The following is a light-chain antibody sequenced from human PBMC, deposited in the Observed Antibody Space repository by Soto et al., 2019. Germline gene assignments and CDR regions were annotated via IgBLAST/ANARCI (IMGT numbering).Light chain of an antibody. CDR3: QQYGTAPRT. Sequence: ETVLTQSPDTLSLSPGDRATLSCRASQSVTGNSLAWYQQKPGQAPRLLISDASTRATGIPDRVSGSGSGTDFTLTISRLEPEDFAVYYCQQYGTAPRTFGQGTKVDIK. CDR2: DAS. V-gene: IGKV3-20*01. CDR1: QSVTGNS. J-gene: IGKJ1*01.